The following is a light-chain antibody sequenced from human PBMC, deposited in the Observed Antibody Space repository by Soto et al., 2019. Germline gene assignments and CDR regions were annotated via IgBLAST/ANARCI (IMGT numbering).Light chain of an antibody. CDR2: LGS. CDR3: MQALQSRT. Sequence: DIVMTQSPLSLPVTPGEPASISCRSSQNLLYSNGYKYVDWYLQKPGQSPQLLIYLGSNRASGVPDRFSGSGSGTDFTLKISRVEAEDVGVYYCMQALQSRTLGQGTKVEIK. V-gene: IGKV2-28*01. CDR1: QNLLYSNGYKY. J-gene: IGKJ1*01.